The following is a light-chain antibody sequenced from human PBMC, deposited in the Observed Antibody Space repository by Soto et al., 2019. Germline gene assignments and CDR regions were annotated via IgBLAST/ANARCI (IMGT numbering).Light chain of an antibody. V-gene: IGKV3-15*01. Sequence: EIVMTQSPATLSVSPGERATLSCRASQSVSRNLAWYQQKPGQAPRLLIYAASTRATGIPARFSGSGSGTEFTLTISSLQAEEFAVYYCQQYNNGAYSCGQGTKLEIK. J-gene: IGKJ2*03. CDR2: AAS. CDR3: QQYNNGAYS. CDR1: QSVSRN.